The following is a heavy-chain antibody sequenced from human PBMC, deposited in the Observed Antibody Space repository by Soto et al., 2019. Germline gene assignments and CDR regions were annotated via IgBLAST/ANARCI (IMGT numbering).Heavy chain of an antibody. J-gene: IGHJ5*02. Sequence: GGSLRLSCAASGFTFSSYAMSWVRQAPGKGLEWVSAISGSGGSTYYADSVKGRFTISRDNSKNTLYLQMNSLRAEDTAVYYCAKSGGDYYFLTGYFSWFDPWGQGTLVPVSS. CDR3: AKSGGDYYFLTGYFSWFDP. V-gene: IGHV3-23*01. CDR2: ISGSGGST. D-gene: IGHD3-9*01. CDR1: GFTFSSYA.